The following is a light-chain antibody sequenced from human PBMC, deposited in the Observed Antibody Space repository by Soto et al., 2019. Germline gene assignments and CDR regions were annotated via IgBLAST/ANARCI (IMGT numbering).Light chain of an antibody. V-gene: IGLV2-14*01. CDR2: EVT. CDR1: SSDVGGYDY. J-gene: IGLJ1*01. CDR3: SSYTGSSSLEV. Sequence: QSALTQPASVSGSPGQSITISCTGASSDVGGYDYVSWYQHHPVTPPKLMIYEVTDRPSGVSRRFSGSKCASTASLTISGLQAEDEADYYCSSYTGSSSLEVFGTGTKVTVL.